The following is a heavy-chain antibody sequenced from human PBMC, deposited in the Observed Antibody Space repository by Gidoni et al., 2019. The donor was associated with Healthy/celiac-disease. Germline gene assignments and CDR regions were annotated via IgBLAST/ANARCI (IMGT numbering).Heavy chain of an antibody. V-gene: IGHV3-64D*06. D-gene: IGHD6-19*01. J-gene: IGHJ1*01. CDR3: LKDSGGYSSGWYSLSLIYAEYFQH. CDR2: SSSNGGST. CDR1: GFTFSRYA. Sequence: EVQLVESGGGLVQPGGSLRLSCSASGFTFSRYAMHWVRQAPGKGLEYVSASSSNGGSTYYADSVKGRVTISRDKSKNTLYLQMSSLRAEDTAVYYCLKDSGGYSSGWYSLSLIYAEYFQHWGQGTLVTVSS.